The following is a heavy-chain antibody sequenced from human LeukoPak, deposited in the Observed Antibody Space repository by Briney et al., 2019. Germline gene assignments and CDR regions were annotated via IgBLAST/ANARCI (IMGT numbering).Heavy chain of an antibody. D-gene: IGHD5-12*01. CDR1: GYTFTSYY. Sequence: ASVKVSCKASGYTFTSYYMHWVRQAPGQGLEWMGIINPSGGSTSYAQKFQGRVTMTRDTSTSTVYMELSSLRSEDTAVYYWARDADSGYDSPPFFDYWGQGTLVAVSS. J-gene: IGHJ4*02. CDR3: ARDADSGYDSPPFFDY. CDR2: INPSGGST. V-gene: IGHV1-46*01.